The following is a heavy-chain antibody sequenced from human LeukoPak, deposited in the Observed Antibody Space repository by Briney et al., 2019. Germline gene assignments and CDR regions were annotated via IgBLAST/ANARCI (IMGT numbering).Heavy chain of an antibody. J-gene: IGHJ3*02. V-gene: IGHV4-59*01. D-gene: IGHD3-9*01. CDR2: IYYSGST. CDR1: GGSISSYY. Sequence: PSETLSLTCTGSGGSISSYYWSWIRQPPGKGLEWIGYIYYSGSTNYNPSLKSRVTISVDTSKNQFSLKLSSVAAADTAVYYCARVYFDWLLKGFDAFDIWGQGTMVTVSS. CDR3: ARVYFDWLLKGFDAFDI.